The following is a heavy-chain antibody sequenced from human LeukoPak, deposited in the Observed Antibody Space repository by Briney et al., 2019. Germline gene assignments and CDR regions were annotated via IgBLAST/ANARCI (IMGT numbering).Heavy chain of an antibody. V-gene: IGHV4-38-2*02. CDR3: ARVGVYYDINY. J-gene: IGHJ4*02. CDR1: GYSISSGYY. Sequence: SETLSLTCTVSGYSISSGYYWGWIRQPPGKGLEWIGSIYHSGSTYYNPSLKSRVTISVDTSKNQFSLKLSSVTAADTAVYYCARVGVYYDINYWGQGTLVTVSS. CDR2: IYHSGST. D-gene: IGHD3-9*01.